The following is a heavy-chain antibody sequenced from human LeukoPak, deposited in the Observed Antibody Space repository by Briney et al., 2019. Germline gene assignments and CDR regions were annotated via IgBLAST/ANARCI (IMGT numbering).Heavy chain of an antibody. CDR3: ASIRAGSYYRFDY. CDR1: GFTFSSYS. V-gene: IGHV3-48*04. D-gene: IGHD1-26*01. J-gene: IGHJ4*02. CDR2: ISSSSSTI. Sequence: PGGSLRLSCAASGFTFSSYSMNWVRQAPGKGLEWVSYISSSSSTIYYADSVKGRFTISRDNAKNSLYLQMNSLRAEDTAVYYCASIRAGSYYRFDYWGQGTLVTVSS.